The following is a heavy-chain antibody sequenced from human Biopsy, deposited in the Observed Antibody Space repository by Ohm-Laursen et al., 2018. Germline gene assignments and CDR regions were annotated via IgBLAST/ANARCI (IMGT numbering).Heavy chain of an antibody. Sequence: TLSLTCAVYGESFNGYYWSWIRQTPGKGLEWIGEINHSGRTNYNPSHKSRFTISVDTSTNQFSLKLRFVTAADTAVYYCVRGVDYYDPYHYYALDVWGQGTTVTVSS. CDR2: INHSGRT. V-gene: IGHV4-34*01. CDR1: GESFNGYY. J-gene: IGHJ6*02. D-gene: IGHD3-22*01. CDR3: VRGVDYYDPYHYYALDV.